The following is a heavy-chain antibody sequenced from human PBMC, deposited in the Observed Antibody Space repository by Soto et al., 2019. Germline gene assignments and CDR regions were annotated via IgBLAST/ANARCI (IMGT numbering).Heavy chain of an antibody. J-gene: IGHJ4*02. Sequence: QVQLQESGPGLVKPSETLSLTCTVSGGSVSSGSYYWSWIRQPPGKGLEWIGYIYYSGSTNYNPSLKSRVTISVDTSKNQFSLKLSSVTAADTAVYYCARDKRGYSVYYCGQGTLVTVSS. D-gene: IGHD5-12*01. V-gene: IGHV4-61*01. CDR1: GGSVSSGSYY. CDR2: IYYSGST. CDR3: ARDKRGYSVYY.